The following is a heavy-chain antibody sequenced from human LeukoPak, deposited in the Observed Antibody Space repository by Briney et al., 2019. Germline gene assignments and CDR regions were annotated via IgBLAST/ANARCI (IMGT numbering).Heavy chain of an antibody. J-gene: IGHJ5*02. V-gene: IGHV3-74*03. CDR3: ARDVYGLGGS. CDR2: VNSDGGAP. D-gene: IGHD2-8*01. Sequence: GGSLRLSRAASVITFSDYSMHGGRDTPERGRMWGSKVNSDGGAPQYAESVKGRFTISRDNAKNTLYVQMNGLRAEDTAVYYCARDVYGLGGSWGQGALVTVS. CDR1: VITFSDYS.